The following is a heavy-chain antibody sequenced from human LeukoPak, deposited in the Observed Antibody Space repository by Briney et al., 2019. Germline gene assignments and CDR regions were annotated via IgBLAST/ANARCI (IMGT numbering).Heavy chain of an antibody. D-gene: IGHD3-22*01. CDR1: GGTFSSYV. J-gene: IGHJ4*02. CDR3: ASPPADYYDSGDYFDY. CDR2: IIPILGIA. V-gene: IGHV1-69*04. Sequence: SVKVSCKASGGTFSSYVISWVRQAPGQGLEWMGRIIPILGIANYAQKFQGRVTITADKSTSTAYMELSSLRSEDTAVYYCASPPADYYDSGDYFDYWGQGTLVTVSS.